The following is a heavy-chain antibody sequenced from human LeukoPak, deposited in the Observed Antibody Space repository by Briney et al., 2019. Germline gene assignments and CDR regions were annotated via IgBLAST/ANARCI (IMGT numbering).Heavy chain of an antibody. Sequence: SCKVSGYTLTELSMHRVRQAPGKGLEWVAVISYDGSNKYYADSVKGRFTISRDNSKNTLYLQMNSLRAEDTAVYYCARDGGSSGVDTAMVFDYWGQGTLVTVSS. CDR3: ARDGGSSGVDTAMVFDY. D-gene: IGHD5-18*01. J-gene: IGHJ4*02. CDR1: GYTLTELS. CDR2: ISYDGSNK. V-gene: IGHV3-30-3*01.